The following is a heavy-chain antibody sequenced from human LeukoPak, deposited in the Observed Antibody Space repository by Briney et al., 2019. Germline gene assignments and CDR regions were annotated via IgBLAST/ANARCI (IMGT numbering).Heavy chain of an antibody. V-gene: IGHV3-23*01. Sequence: GGSLRLSCAASGFTFSGFAMSWVRQAPGKGLEWVSTISGNGGDTFYADSVKGRFTISRDNSKNTLYLQLNSLRAEDTAVYYCAKDRPGSYKHWGQGTQVAVSS. CDR1: GFTFSGFA. CDR2: ISGNGGDT. J-gene: IGHJ4*02. D-gene: IGHD3-10*01. CDR3: AKDRPGSYKH.